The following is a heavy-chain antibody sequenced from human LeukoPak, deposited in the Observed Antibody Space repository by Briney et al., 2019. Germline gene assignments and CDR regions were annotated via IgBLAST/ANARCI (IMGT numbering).Heavy chain of an antibody. Sequence: SETLSLTCPVSGDSISSSSDFWGWIRQPPGKGLEWIGSICYGGSTNYNPSLKSRVTISVDTSKNQFSLKLSSVTAADTAVYYCARGRGLNYYYYYYMDVWGKGTTVTVSS. V-gene: IGHV4-39*07. CDR2: ICYGGST. J-gene: IGHJ6*03. CDR1: GDSISSSSDF. D-gene: IGHD3-10*01. CDR3: ARGRGLNYYYYYYMDV.